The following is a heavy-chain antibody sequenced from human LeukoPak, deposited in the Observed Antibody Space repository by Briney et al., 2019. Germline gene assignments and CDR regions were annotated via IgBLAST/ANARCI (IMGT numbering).Heavy chain of an antibody. J-gene: IGHJ4*02. Sequence: PSETLSLTCTVSGYSISSGYYWGWIRKPPGKGLEWIGSIYYSGSTYYNPSLKSRVTISVDTSKNQFSLKLSSVTAADTAVYYCARVPRLYYDTSGRIFDYWGQGTLVTVSS. V-gene: IGHV4-38-2*02. CDR1: GYSISSGYY. D-gene: IGHD3-22*01. CDR2: IYYSGST. CDR3: ARVPRLYYDTSGRIFDY.